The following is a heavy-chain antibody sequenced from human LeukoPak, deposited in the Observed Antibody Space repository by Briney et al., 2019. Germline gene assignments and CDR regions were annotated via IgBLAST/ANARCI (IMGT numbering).Heavy chain of an antibody. Sequence: GSLRLSCAASGFTFSSYAMSWARQAPGKGLEWVSGISSSGSGGNTYYADFVKGRFTISRDNAKNSLSLQMNSLRAEDTAVYYCMSKGLGSDWGQGTLVTVSS. CDR2: ISSSGSGGNT. D-gene: IGHD3-10*01. V-gene: IGHV3-23*01. J-gene: IGHJ4*02. CDR1: GFTFSSYA. CDR3: MSKGLGSD.